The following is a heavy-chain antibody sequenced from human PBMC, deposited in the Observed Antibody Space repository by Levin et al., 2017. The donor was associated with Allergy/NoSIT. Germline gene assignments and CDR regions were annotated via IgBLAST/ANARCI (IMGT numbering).Heavy chain of an antibody. J-gene: IGHJ3*02. CDR1: EFSFSSSS. Sequence: GESLKISCAASEFSFSSSSMNWVRQAPGKGLEWVSSIGSGGSHIYYADSLKGRFTISRGNAKNSLYLQINSLRVEDTAVYYCARVGVGATKDDTLDIWGQGTMVTVSS. V-gene: IGHV3-21*01. D-gene: IGHD1-26*01. CDR3: ARVGVGATKDDTLDI. CDR2: IGSGGSHI.